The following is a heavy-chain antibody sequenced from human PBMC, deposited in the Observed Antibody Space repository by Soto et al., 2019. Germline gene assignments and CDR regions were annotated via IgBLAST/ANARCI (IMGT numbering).Heavy chain of an antibody. CDR3: ARVTGGDLNPLSWFDP. CDR1: GYTFTSYG. V-gene: IGHV1-18*01. J-gene: IGHJ5*02. CDR2: ISAYNGNT. D-gene: IGHD2-21*02. Sequence: GASVKVSCKASGYTFTSYGISWVRQAPGQGLEWMGWISAYNGNTNYAQKLQGRVTMTTDTSTSTAYTELRSLRSDDTAVYYCARVTGGDLNPLSWFDPWGQGTLVTVSS.